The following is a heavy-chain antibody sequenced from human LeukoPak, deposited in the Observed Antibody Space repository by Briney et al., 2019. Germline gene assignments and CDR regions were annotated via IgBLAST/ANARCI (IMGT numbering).Heavy chain of an antibody. CDR2: IYYSGST. J-gene: IGHJ6*03. CDR1: GGSISSGDYY. Sequence: SQTLSLTCTVSGGSISSGDYYWSWIRQPPGKGLEWIEYIYYSGSTYYNPSLKSRVTISVDTSKNQFSLKLSSVTAADTAVYYCARVGCSSTSCHSDYYYYMDVWGKGTTVTVSS. CDR3: ARVGCSSTSCHSDYYYYMDV. V-gene: IGHV4-30-4*08. D-gene: IGHD2-2*01.